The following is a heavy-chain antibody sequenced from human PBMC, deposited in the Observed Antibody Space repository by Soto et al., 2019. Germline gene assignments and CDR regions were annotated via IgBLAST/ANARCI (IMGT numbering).Heavy chain of an antibody. CDR1: GFTFSSYW. Sequence: GGSLRLSCAASGFTFSSYWMHWVRQAPGKGLVWVSRINSDGSSTSYADSVKGRFTISRDNAKNTLYLQMNSLRAEDTAVYYCARGTTVTTLYYYYGMDVWGQGTTVTVSS. CDR2: INSDGSST. V-gene: IGHV3-74*01. D-gene: IGHD4-4*01. CDR3: ARGTTVTTLYYYYGMDV. J-gene: IGHJ6*02.